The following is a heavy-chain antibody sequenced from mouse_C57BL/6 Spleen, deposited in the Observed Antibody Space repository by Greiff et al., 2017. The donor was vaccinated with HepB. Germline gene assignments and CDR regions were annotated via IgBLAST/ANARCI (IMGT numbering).Heavy chain of an antibody. V-gene: IGHV1-80*01. CDR1: GYAFRSYW. J-gene: IGHJ4*01. CDR3: ARLWREDY. CDR2: IYPGDGDT. Sequence: VQLQESGAELVKPGASVKISCKASGYAFRSYWMNWVKQRPGKGLEWIGQIYPGDGDTNYNGKFKGKATLTADKSSSTADMQLSSLTSEGAAGYFCARLWREDYWGQGTSVSVSS.